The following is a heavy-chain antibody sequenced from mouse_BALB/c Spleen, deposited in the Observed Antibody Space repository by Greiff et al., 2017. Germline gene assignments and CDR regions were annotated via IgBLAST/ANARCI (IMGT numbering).Heavy chain of an antibody. CDR2: ISSGGSYT. V-gene: IGHV5-9-3*01. D-gene: IGHD1-1*01. Sequence: EVQLVESGGGLVKPGGSLKLSCAASGFTFSSYAMSWVRQTPEKRLEWVATISSGGSYTYYPDSVKGRFTISRDNAKNTLYLQMSSLRSEDTAMYYCARQRTTVVAEDYWGQGTTLTVSS. CDR1: GFTFSSYA. J-gene: IGHJ2*01. CDR3: ARQRTTVVAEDY.